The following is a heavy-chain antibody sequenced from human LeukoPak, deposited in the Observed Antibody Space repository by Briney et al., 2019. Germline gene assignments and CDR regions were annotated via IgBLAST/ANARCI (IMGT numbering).Heavy chain of an antibody. Sequence: PGGSLRLSCAASGFTFSSYGMHWVRQAPGKGLEWVAVISYDGSNKYYADSVKGRFTISRDNSKNTLYLQMNSLRAEDTAVYYCAKVLGRWNTDIPGDYWGQGTLVTVSS. CDR1: GFTFSSYG. V-gene: IGHV3-30*18. CDR3: AKVLGRWNTDIPGDY. CDR2: ISYDGSNK. D-gene: IGHD1/OR15-1a*01. J-gene: IGHJ4*02.